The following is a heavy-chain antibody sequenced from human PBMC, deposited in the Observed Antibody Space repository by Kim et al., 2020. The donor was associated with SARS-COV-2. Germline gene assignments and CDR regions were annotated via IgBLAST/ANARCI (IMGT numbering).Heavy chain of an antibody. D-gene: IGHD6-13*01. CDR1: GGSISSSSYY. CDR2: IYYSGST. V-gene: IGHV4-39*01. J-gene: IGHJ6*02. Sequence: SETLSLTCTVSGGSISSSSYYWGWIRQPPGKGLEWIGSIYYSGSTYYNPSLKSRVTISVDTSKNQFSLKLSSVTAADTAVYYCARRVKQLARPPGYYYYGMDVWGQGTTVTVSS. CDR3: ARRVKQLARPPGYYYYGMDV.